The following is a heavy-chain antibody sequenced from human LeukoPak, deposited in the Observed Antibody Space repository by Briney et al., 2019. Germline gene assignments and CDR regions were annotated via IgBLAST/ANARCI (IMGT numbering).Heavy chain of an antibody. CDR1: GYTFTSYG. D-gene: IGHD3-10*01. CDR3: ARDTPTNYYGSVRGNHQFDP. Sequence: ASVKVSCKASGYTFTSYGISWVRQAPGQGLEWMGWISAYNGNTNYAQKLQGRVTMTTDTSTSTAYMELRSLRSDDTAVYYCARDTPTNYYGSVRGNHQFDPWGQGTLVTVSS. CDR2: ISAYNGNT. J-gene: IGHJ5*02. V-gene: IGHV1-18*01.